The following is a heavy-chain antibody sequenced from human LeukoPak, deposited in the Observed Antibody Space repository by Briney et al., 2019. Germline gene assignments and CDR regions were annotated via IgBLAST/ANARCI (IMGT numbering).Heavy chain of an antibody. V-gene: IGHV1-18*01. CDR2: FSASNGDT. D-gene: IGHD1-1*01. Sequence: GASVKVSCKASGYTFTNYGITWVRQAPGQGLEWMGWFSASNGDTHYSEKFQDRITVTTDTSTSTAYMELRSLVSDDTAVYYCAGESHVERDDFWGQGTLITVSS. J-gene: IGHJ4*02. CDR1: GYTFTNYG. CDR3: AGESHVERDDF.